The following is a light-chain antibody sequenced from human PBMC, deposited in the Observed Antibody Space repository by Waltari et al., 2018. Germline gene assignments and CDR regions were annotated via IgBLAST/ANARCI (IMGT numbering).Light chain of an antibody. V-gene: IGLV1-47*01. CDR3: AAWDDSVSRLV. J-gene: IGLJ3*02. CDR1: SSNIGTNF. CDR2: KDN. Sequence: QSVLTQPPSTSGTPGQRVTISCSGSSSNIGTNFVYWYQQLPGTAPKLLIFKDNPRTSGVPDRFSDTRSGTAACLAISGVRSEDEADYYWAAWDDSVSRLVFGGGTKVTVL.